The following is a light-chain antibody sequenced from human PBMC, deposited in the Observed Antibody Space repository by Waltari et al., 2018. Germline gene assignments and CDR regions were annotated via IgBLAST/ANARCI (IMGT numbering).Light chain of an antibody. Sequence: QSVLTQPPSVSGAPGQTITISCSGGDSTFGSGYDVHWYQQIPGAPPKLLIYDAATRPSGVPERFSGSRSGNSASLTITGLRPEDEADYYCQSYDSYLTGVFGTGTTVSVL. J-gene: IGLJ1*01. CDR1: DSTFGSGYD. V-gene: IGLV1-40*01. CDR3: QSYDSYLTGV. CDR2: DAA.